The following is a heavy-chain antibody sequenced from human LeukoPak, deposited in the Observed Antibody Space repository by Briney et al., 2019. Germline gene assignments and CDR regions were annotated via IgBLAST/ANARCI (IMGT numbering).Heavy chain of an antibody. CDR3: ARDYDSSGWGYYYGVDV. CDR2: IYYSGST. J-gene: IGHJ6*02. CDR1: GGSISSGDYY. D-gene: IGHD3-22*01. Sequence: SQTLSLTCTVSGGSISSGDYYWSWIRQPPGKGLEWIGYIYYSGSTYYNPSLKSRVTISVDTSKNQFSLKLSSVTAADTAVDYCARDYDSSGWGYYYGVDVWGQGTTVTVSS. V-gene: IGHV4-30-4*01.